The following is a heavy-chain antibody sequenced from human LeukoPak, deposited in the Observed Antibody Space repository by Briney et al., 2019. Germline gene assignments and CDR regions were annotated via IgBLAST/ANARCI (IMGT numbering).Heavy chain of an antibody. CDR1: GGPISSSSYY. CDR3: ARHRGDIVVVPAAIDY. D-gene: IGHD2-2*02. Sequence: SETLSLTCTVSGGPISSSSYYWGWIRQPPGKGLEWIGSIYYSGSTYYNPSLKSRVTISVDTSKNQFSLKLSSVTAADTAVYYCARHRGDIVVVPAAIDYWGQGTLVTVSS. V-gene: IGHV4-39*01. J-gene: IGHJ4*02. CDR2: IYYSGST.